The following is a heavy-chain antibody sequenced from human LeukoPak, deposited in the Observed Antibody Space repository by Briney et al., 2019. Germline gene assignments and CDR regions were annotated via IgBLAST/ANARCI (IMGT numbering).Heavy chain of an antibody. V-gene: IGHV4-30-4*08. J-gene: IGHJ3*02. CDR3: ARDCSSTSCPHAFDI. Sequence: SETLSLTCTVSGGSISSGDYYWSWIRQPPGKGLEWIGYIYYSGSTYYNPSLKSRVTISVDTSKNQFSLKLSSVTAADTAVYYCARDCSSTSCPHAFDIWGQGTMVTVSS. CDR1: GGSISSGDYY. CDR2: IYYSGST. D-gene: IGHD2-2*01.